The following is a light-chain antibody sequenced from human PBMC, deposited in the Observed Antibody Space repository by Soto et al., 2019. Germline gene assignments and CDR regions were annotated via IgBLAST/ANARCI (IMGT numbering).Light chain of an antibody. V-gene: IGKV1-5*01. CDR1: QRINSW. CDR2: DAS. J-gene: IGKJ1*01. Sequence: DIQMTQSPSTLSASVGDRVTITCRASQRINSWLAWYQQKPGKTPKLLIYDASSLESGVPSRFSGSGSGTEFTLTISSLQPDDFATYYCQQYNSPDTFGQGTKV. CDR3: QQYNSPDT.